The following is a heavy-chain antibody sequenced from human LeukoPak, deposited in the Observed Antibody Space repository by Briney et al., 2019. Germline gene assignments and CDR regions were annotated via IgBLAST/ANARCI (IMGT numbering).Heavy chain of an antibody. Sequence: AEPLSLPCTLSGRSISIYYWRCIRQPPGRGLEWIGYIYYSGSNNYNPPHKSRFTISVDTSKIQFSLMRSSVTAADTAVYYCARSSFMVGVVNYWGQGTLVTVSS. CDR2: IYYSGSN. V-gene: IGHV4-59*01. J-gene: IGHJ4*02. D-gene: IGHD3-3*01. CDR3: ARSSFMVGVVNY. CDR1: GRSISIYY.